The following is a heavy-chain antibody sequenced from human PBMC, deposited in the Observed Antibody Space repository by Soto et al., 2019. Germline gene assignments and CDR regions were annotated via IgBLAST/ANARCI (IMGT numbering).Heavy chain of an antibody. Sequence: ASVKVSCKASGFTFTSSAVQWVRQARGQRLEWIGWIVVGSGNTNYAQKFQERVTITRDMSTSTAYMELSSLRSEDTAVYYCAAGTNSAYYYYGMDVWGQGTTVTVS. J-gene: IGHJ6*02. CDR1: GFTFTSSA. CDR2: IVVGSGNT. V-gene: IGHV1-58*01. CDR3: AAGTNSAYYYYGMDV. D-gene: IGHD1-1*01.